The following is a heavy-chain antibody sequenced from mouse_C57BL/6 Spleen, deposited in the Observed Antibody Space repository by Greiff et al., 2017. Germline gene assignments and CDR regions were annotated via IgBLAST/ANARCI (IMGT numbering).Heavy chain of an antibody. Sequence: EVKLEESGGGLVQPGGSMKLSCVASGFTFSNYWMNWVRQSPEKGLEWVAQIRLKSDNYATDYAESVKGRLTISRDDSKSSVYLQMSNLRAEDTGIYYCTAVYYGGSYWYFDVGGTGTTVTVSS. CDR3: TAVYYGGSYWYFDV. D-gene: IGHD1-1*01. CDR1: GFTFSNYW. V-gene: IGHV6-3*01. CDR2: IRLKSDNYAT. J-gene: IGHJ1*03.